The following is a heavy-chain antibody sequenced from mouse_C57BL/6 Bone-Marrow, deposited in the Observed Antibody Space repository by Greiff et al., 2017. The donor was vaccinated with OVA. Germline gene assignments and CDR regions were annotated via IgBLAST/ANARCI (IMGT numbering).Heavy chain of an antibody. CDR1: GYSITSGYY. V-gene: IGHV3-6*01. J-gene: IGHJ3*01. D-gene: IGHD2-4*01. CDR2: ISYDGSN. Sequence: EVKLQESGPGLVKPSQSLSLTCSVTGYSITSGYYWNWIRQFPGNKLEWMGYISYDGSNNYNPSLKNRISITRDTSKNQFFLKLNSVTTEVTTTYYCARGPYEYDPWFAYRGQGTLVTVSA. CDR3: ARGPYEYDPWFAY.